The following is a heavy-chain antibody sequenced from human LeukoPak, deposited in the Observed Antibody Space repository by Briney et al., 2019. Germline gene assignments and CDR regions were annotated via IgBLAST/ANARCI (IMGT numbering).Heavy chain of an antibody. CDR3: ARDQTVSGAFDC. D-gene: IGHD6-19*01. CDR2: ISGGGSTI. J-gene: IGHJ4*02. V-gene: IGHV3-48*03. Sequence: GGSLRLSCAACGFTFRAYEVSWVRQAPGKGLEWVSYISGGGSTIYYADFVQGRFTISRDNAKNSLYLQIDSRRAEDTAVYYCARDQTVSGAFDCWGQGTLVTVSS. CDR1: GFTFRAYE.